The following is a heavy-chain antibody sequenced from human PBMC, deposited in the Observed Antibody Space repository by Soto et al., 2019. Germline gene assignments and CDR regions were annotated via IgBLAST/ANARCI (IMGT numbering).Heavy chain of an antibody. J-gene: IGHJ6*02. D-gene: IGHD3-3*01. Sequence: SETLSLTCAVYGGSFSGYYWSWIRQPPGKGLEWIGEINHSGSTNYNPSLKSRVIISVDTSKNQFSLKLSSVTAADTAVYYCARVKATIFGVANYYYYGMDVWGQGTTVTVSS. CDR3: ARVKATIFGVANYYYYGMDV. V-gene: IGHV4-34*01. CDR1: GGSFSGYY. CDR2: INHSGST.